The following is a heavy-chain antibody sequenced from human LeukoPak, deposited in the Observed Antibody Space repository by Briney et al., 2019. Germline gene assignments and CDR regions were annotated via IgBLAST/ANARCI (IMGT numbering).Heavy chain of an antibody. CDR3: ARDRTGALFFDY. D-gene: IGHD2-8*02. Sequence: ASVKVSCKASGYTFTDYFMHWVRQAPGQGLEWMGRINPNSGGTNYAQKFQGRVTMTRDTSISTAHMELSGLRSDDTAVYYCARDRTGALFFDYWGQGTLVTVSS. V-gene: IGHV1-2*06. CDR2: INPNSGGT. J-gene: IGHJ4*02. CDR1: GYTFTDYF.